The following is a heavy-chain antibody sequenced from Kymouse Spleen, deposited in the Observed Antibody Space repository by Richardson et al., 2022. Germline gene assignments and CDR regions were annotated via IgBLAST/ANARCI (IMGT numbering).Heavy chain of an antibody. CDR1: GFTFSSYG. V-gene: IGHV3-33*01. J-gene: IGHJ4*02. CDR3: AREVTTVTPYYFDY. CDR2: IWYDGSNK. D-gene: IGHD4-11,IGHD4-11*01. Sequence: QVQLVESGGGVVQPGRSLRLSCAASGFTFSSYGMHWVRQAPGKGLEWVAVIWYDGSNKYYADSVKGRFTISRDNSKNTLYLQMNSLRAEDTAVYYCAREVTTVTPYYFDYWGQGTLVTVSS.